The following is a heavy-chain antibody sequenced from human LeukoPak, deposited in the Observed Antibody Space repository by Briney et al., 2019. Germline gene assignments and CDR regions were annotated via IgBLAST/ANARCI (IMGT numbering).Heavy chain of an antibody. J-gene: IGHJ4*02. D-gene: IGHD5-12*01. Sequence: SVKVSCKASGYTFTSYGISWVRQAPGQGLEWMGGIIPMFGTANYAQKFQGRVTITADKSTNTAYMELSSLRSEDTAVYYCAARPPYSGYEDGDYWGQGTLVTVSS. CDR2: IIPMFGTA. CDR1: GYTFTSYG. V-gene: IGHV1-69*06. CDR3: AARPPYSGYEDGDY.